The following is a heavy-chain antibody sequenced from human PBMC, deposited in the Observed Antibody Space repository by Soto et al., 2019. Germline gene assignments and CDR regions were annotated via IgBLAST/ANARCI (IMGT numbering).Heavy chain of an antibody. CDR1: GFHFRNHA. CDR3: ARGDREDILVVVGVRPGEYGVDI. V-gene: IGHV3-30-3*01. D-gene: IGHD2-15*01. Sequence: PGGPLRLSCTASGFHFRNHAMHWVRQAQGKGLECLAVIAYDGSNAFYRDSVKGRFTVSRDNSKNTLYLHMDSLRFEDTGVYYCARGDREDILVVVGVRPGEYGVDIWGQGTTVTSP. CDR2: IAYDGSNA. J-gene: IGHJ6*02.